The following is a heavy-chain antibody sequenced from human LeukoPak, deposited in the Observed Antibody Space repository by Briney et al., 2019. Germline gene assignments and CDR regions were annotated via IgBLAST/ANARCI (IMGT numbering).Heavy chain of an antibody. Sequence: PSETLSLTCAVYGGSFSGYYWSWIRQPPGKGLEWIGEINHSGSTNYNPSLKSRVTISVDTSKNQFSLKLSSVTAADTAVYYCARVAITMIVVVITTFTQTHFDYWGQGTLVTVSS. CDR1: GGSFSGYY. V-gene: IGHV4-34*01. CDR3: ARVAITMIVVVITTFTQTHFDY. J-gene: IGHJ4*02. CDR2: INHSGST. D-gene: IGHD3-22*01.